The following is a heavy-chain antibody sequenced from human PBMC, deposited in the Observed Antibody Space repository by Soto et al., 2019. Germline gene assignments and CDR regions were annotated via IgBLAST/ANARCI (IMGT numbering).Heavy chain of an antibody. CDR3: ARGVFDRIGNYDAVWCAS. CDR1: GYTFTAYY. Sequence: QVQLVQSGAEETKPGASVKVSFKASGYTFTAYYMHFLRQVPGQGVAWLGWINPNSGGTNYAQRFKGRVTVTTDPTIITAYMELSSMGSDDTAVYYCARGVFDRIGNYDAVWCASWGQGTMVTV. D-gene: IGHD4-4*01. V-gene: IGHV1-2*02. J-gene: IGHJ3*01. CDR2: INPNSGGT.